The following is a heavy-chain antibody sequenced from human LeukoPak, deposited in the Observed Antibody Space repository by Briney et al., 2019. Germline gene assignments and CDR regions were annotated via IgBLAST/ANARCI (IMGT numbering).Heavy chain of an antibody. CDR3: TTGQLSGYDALDY. D-gene: IGHD5-12*01. V-gene: IGHV3-48*03. CDR1: GFTFSSYE. J-gene: IGHJ4*02. CDR2: IRSSGSTI. Sequence: GGSLRLSCAASGFTFSSYEMNWVRQVPGKGLEWVSYIRSSGSTIYYADSVKGRFTISRDNAKNSLYLQMNSLKTEDTAVYYCTTGQLSGYDALDYWGQGTLVTVSS.